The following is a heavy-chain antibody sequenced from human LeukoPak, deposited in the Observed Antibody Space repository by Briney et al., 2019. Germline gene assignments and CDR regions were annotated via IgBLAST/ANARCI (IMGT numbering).Heavy chain of an antibody. CDR3: ARGGGGTYWDY. D-gene: IGHD2-15*01. CDR1: GFTFSSYS. V-gene: IGHV3-48*02. CDR2: ISSSSSTI. J-gene: IGHJ4*02. Sequence: GGSLRLSCAASGFTFSSYSMNWVRQAPGKGQEWVSYISSSSSTIYYADPVKGRFTISRDNAKNSLYLQMNSLRDDDMAVYYCARGGGGTYWDYWGQGTLVTVSS.